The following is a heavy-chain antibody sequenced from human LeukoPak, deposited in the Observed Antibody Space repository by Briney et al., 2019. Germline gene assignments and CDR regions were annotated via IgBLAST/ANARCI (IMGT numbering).Heavy chain of an antibody. V-gene: IGHV1-24*01. Sequence: ASVKVSCKVSGYTLTELSMHWVRQAPGKGLEWMGGFDPEDGETIYAQKFQGRVTMTEDTSTNTAYMELSSLRSEDKAVYYCATDPSSGYDTDYWGQGTLVTVSS. CDR1: GYTLTELS. J-gene: IGHJ4*02. D-gene: IGHD5-12*01. CDR2: FDPEDGET. CDR3: ATDPSSGYDTDY.